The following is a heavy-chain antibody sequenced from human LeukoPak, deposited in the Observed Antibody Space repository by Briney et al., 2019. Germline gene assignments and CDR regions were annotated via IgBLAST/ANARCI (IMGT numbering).Heavy chain of an antibody. D-gene: IGHD5-24*01. CDR3: AKARGWLQLLEY. CDR2: ISAYNGNT. Sequence: ASVKVSCKASGYTFTSYGISWVRQAPGQGLEWLGWISAYNGNTNYAQKLQGRVTMTTDTSTSTAYMELSSLRSEDTAVYYCAKARGWLQLLEYWGQGTLVTVSA. V-gene: IGHV1-18*01. CDR1: GYTFTSYG. J-gene: IGHJ4*02.